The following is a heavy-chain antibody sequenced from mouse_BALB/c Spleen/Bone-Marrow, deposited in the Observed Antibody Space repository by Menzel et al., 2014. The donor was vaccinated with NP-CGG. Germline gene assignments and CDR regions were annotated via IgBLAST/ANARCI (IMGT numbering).Heavy chain of an antibody. CDR3: ARSRDGYDSFAY. CDR1: GYTLXSYW. CDR2: INPSTGYT. J-gene: IGHJ3*01. V-gene: IGHV1-7*01. Sequence: VKVVESGAELAKPGASVKMSCKASGYTLXSYWMHWVKQRPGQGLEWIGYINPSTGYTEYNQKFKDKATLTADKSSSTAYMQLSSLTSEDSAVYYCARSRDGYDSFAYWGQGTLVTVSA. D-gene: IGHD2-2*01.